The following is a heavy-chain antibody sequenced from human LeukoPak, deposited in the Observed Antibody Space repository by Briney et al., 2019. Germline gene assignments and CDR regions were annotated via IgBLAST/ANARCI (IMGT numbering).Heavy chain of an antibody. Sequence: GGSLRLSCAASGFTFSSYWMSWVRQAPGKGLEWVASIKEDGSEKYYVDSVKGRFTISRDNAKNSLYLQMNSLRAEDTAVYYCARIRHYYDSSGYYRIFDYWGQGTLVTVSS. D-gene: IGHD3-22*01. CDR1: GFTFSSYW. V-gene: IGHV3-7*01. CDR2: IKEDGSEK. CDR3: ARIRHYYDSSGYYRIFDY. J-gene: IGHJ4*02.